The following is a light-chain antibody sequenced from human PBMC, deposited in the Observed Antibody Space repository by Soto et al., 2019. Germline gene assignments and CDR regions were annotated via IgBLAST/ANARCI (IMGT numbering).Light chain of an antibody. Sequence: QSVLTQTASVSGSPGQSITISCTGTSSDVGAYRSVSWYQQHPDKAPKLIIYEVSHRASGVPDRFSGSKSDNTASLTISGLHTEDEADYFCSSSTRSSTYLFGTGTKLTVL. CDR1: SSDVGAYRS. V-gene: IGLV2-14*03. J-gene: IGLJ1*01. CDR3: SSSTRSSTYL. CDR2: EVS.